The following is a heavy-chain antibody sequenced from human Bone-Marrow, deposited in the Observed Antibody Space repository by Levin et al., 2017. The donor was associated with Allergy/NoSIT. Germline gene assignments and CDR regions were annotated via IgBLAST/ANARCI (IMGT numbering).Heavy chain of an antibody. CDR3: ARGGGRGFGDLIESFFHYGLDV. CDR2: SIPSLGTA. D-gene: IGHD3-10*01. J-gene: IGHJ6*02. V-gene: IGHV1-69*16. CDR1: GGTFNNYL. Sequence: SVKVSCRASGGTFNNYLITWLRQAPGQGLEWMGGSIPSLGTANSAQKFQGRLTITTDEITRTSYMELSSLASDDTAVYYCARGGGRGFGDLIESFFHYGLDVWGQGTTVTVAS.